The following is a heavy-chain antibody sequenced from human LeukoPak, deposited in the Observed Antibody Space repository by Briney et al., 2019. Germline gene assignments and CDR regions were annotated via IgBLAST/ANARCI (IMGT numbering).Heavy chain of an antibody. Sequence: PGGSLRLSCAASGFTFSDYYMSWIRQAPGKGLEWVSYISSSGSTIYYADSVKGRFTISRDNAKNSLYLQMNSLRAEDTAVYYCARDRFGYYDTPAAFDIWGQGTMVTVSS. V-gene: IGHV3-11*01. J-gene: IGHJ3*02. CDR1: GFTFSDYY. CDR2: ISSSGSTI. CDR3: ARDRFGYYDTPAAFDI. D-gene: IGHD3-22*01.